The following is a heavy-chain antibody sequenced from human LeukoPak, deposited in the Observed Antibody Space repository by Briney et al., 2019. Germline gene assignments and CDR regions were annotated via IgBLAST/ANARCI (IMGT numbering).Heavy chain of an antibody. CDR2: IYYSGST. D-gene: IGHD5-12*01. V-gene: IGHV4-59*01. CDR3: ARGGSGYDYPDY. J-gene: IGHJ4*02. Sequence: PSETLSLTCTVSGDSINSYYWSWIRQPPGKGLEWIGYIYYSGSTNYNPPLKSRVTISVDTSKNQFSLKLSSVTAADTAVYYCARGGSGYDYPDYWGQGTLVTVSS. CDR1: GDSINSYY.